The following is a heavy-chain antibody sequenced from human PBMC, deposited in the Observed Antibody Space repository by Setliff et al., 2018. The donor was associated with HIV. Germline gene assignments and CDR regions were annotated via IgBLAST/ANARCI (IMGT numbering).Heavy chain of an antibody. V-gene: IGHV1-69-2*01. Sequence: ASVKVSCKMSGYTFTNQYIHWIQQAPGKGLEWMGLVDPENPTTIYAARFQGRVTITADTSTDTAYMELSRLRSEDTAVYYCARGADGDYRYYMDVWGRGTTVTVSS. CDR3: ARGADGDYRYYMDV. CDR2: VDPENPTT. D-gene: IGHD4-17*01. J-gene: IGHJ6*03. CDR1: GYTFTNQY.